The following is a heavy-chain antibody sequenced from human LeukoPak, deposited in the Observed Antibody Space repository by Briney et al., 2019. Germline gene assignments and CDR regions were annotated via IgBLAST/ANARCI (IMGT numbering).Heavy chain of an antibody. D-gene: IGHD6-13*01. CDR3: RRGSSSWYNWFDP. Sequence: GGSLRLSCAASGFTFSGSAMHWVRQASGKGLEWVGRIRSKANSYATAYAASVKGRFTISRDDSKNTAYLQMNSLKTEDTAVYYCRRGSSSWYNWFDPWGQGTLVTASS. CDR1: GFTFSGSA. CDR2: IRSKANSYAT. J-gene: IGHJ5*02. V-gene: IGHV3-73*01.